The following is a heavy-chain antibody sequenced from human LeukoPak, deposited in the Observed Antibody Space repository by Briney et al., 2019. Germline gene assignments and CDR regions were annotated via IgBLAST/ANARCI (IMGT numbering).Heavy chain of an antibody. V-gene: IGHV3-48*01. CDR3: ASSFHWESSGYHRPTES. D-gene: IGHD3-22*01. CDR1: GFTFSDYS. J-gene: IGHJ5*02. CDR2: IGIDSGNT. Sequence: GGSLRLSCAASGFTFSDYSMNWVRQAPGKGLEWISYIGIDSGNTNYADSVKGRFTISRHDSENTVYLQMNSLRVEDTAVCYCASSFHWESSGYHRPTESWGQGTLVTVSS.